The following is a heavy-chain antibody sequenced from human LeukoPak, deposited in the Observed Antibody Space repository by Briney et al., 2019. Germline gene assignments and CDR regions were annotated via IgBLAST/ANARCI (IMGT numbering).Heavy chain of an antibody. CDR2: FDPEDGET. CDR3: ATDRVVRGVRRDDAFDI. D-gene: IGHD3-10*01. V-gene: IGHV1-24*01. CDR1: GYTFTSYG. J-gene: IGHJ3*02. Sequence: ASVKVSCKASGYTFTSYGISWVRQAPGKGLEWMGGFDPEDGETIYAQKFQGRVTMTEDTSTDTAYMELSSLRSEDTAVYYCATDRVVRGVRRDDAFDIWGQGTIVTVSS.